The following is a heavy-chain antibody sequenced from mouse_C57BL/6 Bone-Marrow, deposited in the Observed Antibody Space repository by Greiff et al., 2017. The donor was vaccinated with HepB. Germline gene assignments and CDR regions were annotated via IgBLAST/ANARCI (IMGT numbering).Heavy chain of an antibody. CDR1: GYTFTSYG. CDR3: ATNWGFAY. D-gene: IGHD4-1*01. Sequence: VKLMESGAELARPGASVKLSCKASGYTFTSYGISWVKQRTGQGLEWIGEIYPRSGNTYYNEKFKGKATLTADKSSSTAYMELRSLTSEDSAVYFCATNWGFAYWGQGTLVTVSA. J-gene: IGHJ3*01. V-gene: IGHV1-81*01. CDR2: IYPRSGNT.